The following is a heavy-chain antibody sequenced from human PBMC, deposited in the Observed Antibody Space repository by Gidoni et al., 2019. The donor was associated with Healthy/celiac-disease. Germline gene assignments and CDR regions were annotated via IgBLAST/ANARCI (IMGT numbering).Heavy chain of an antibody. CDR1: GFTFSSYA. V-gene: IGHV3-30*04. CDR2: ISYDGSNK. Sequence: QVQLVESGGGVVQPGRSLRLSCAASGFTFSSYAMHWVRQAPGKGLEWVAVISYDGSNKYYADSVKGRFTISRDNSKNTLYLQMNSLRAEDTAVYYCARVDCGGDCYSLYFQHWGQGTLVTVSS. D-gene: IGHD2-21*02. CDR3: ARVDCGGDCYSLYFQH. J-gene: IGHJ1*01.